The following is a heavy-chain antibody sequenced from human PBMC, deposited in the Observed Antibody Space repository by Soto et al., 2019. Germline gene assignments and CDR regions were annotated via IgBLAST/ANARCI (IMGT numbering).Heavy chain of an antibody. V-gene: IGHV4-34*01. Sequence: SETLSLTCAVYGGSFSGYYWSWIRQPPGKGLEWIGEINHSGSTNYNPSLKSRVTISVDTSKNQFSLKLSSVTAADTAVYYCARGRHSSWLQKTTHYYYYMDVWGKGTTVTVSS. CDR2: INHSGST. D-gene: IGHD6-13*01. J-gene: IGHJ6*03. CDR1: GGSFSGYY. CDR3: ARGRHSSWLQKTTHYYYYMDV.